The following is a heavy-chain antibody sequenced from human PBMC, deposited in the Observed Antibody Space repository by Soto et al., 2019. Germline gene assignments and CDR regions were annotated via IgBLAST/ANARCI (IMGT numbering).Heavy chain of an antibody. Sequence: GGSLSLSCTTSGFTFDIYPMSWVRPPPGGGLEWVSTIGGGEAFYADSVRGRFTISRDDSNSAMFLQMNSLTVEDTAIYYCARDAVPRNGDYDWFDPWGQGTLVTVSS. CDR3: ARDAVPRNGDYDWFDP. CDR2: IGGGEA. J-gene: IGHJ5*02. CDR1: GFTFDIYP. V-gene: IGHV3-23*01. D-gene: IGHD4-17*01.